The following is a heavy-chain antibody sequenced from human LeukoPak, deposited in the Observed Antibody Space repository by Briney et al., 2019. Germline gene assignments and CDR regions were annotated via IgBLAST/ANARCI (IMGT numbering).Heavy chain of an antibody. CDR2: ISGSGSYT. J-gene: IGHJ4*02. D-gene: IGHD3-22*01. V-gene: IGHV3-23*01. Sequence: GGTLRLSCAASGFTVSDYSMCWVRQAPGKGLEWVSAISGSGSYTDYADSVKGRFTISKDNSKNTLYMRMSSLRAEDTAVYYCAKRRYDSSGHFDSWGQGTLVTVSS. CDR1: GFTVSDYS. CDR3: AKRRYDSSGHFDS.